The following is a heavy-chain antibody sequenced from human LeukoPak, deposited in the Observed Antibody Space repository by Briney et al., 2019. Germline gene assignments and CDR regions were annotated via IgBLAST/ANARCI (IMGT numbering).Heavy chain of an antibody. CDR3: ARVGLIVPPFDP. J-gene: IGHJ5*02. CDR2: INHSGST. V-gene: IGHV4-34*01. D-gene: IGHD2-21*01. Sequence: SETLSLTCAVYGGSFSGYYWSWIRQPPGKGLEWIGEINHSGSTNYNPSLKSRVTISVDTSKNQFSLKLSSVTAADTAVYYCARVGLIVPPFDPWGQGTLVTVSS. CDR1: GGSFSGYY.